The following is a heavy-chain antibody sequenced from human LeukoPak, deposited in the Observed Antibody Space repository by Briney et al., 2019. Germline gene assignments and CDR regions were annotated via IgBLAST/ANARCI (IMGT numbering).Heavy chain of an antibody. CDR2: IYTSGST. Sequence: SETLSLTCTVSGGSISSYYWSWIRQPAGKGLEWIGRIYTSGSTNYNPSLKSRVTMSVDTSKNQFSLKLSSVTAADTAVYYCAREGYYYNSSGYYPFDYWGQGTLVTVSS. V-gene: IGHV4-4*07. D-gene: IGHD3-22*01. CDR3: AREGYYYNSSGYYPFDY. CDR1: GGSISSYY. J-gene: IGHJ4*02.